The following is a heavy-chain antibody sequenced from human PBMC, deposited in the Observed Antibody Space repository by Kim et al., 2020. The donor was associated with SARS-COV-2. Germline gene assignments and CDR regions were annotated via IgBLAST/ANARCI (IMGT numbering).Heavy chain of an antibody. D-gene: IGHD3-3*02. J-gene: IGHJ4*02. V-gene: IGHV3-7*01. Sequence: GGSLRLSCAASGFTFTNSWMTWVRQAPGKGLEWVANVKKDGIGKDYADSIQGRFTISRDNVEHSVYLQMDSLRVEDTAVYYCARHFFYRFDYWGQGVRVT. CDR3: ARHFFYRFDY. CDR2: VKKDGIGK. CDR1: GFTFTNSW.